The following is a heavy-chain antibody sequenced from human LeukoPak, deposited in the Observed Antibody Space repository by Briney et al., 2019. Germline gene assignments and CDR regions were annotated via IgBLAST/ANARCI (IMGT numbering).Heavy chain of an antibody. CDR2: IYHSGST. V-gene: IGHV4-38-2*01. D-gene: IGHD4-17*01. CDR1: GYSISSGYY. J-gene: IGHJ4*02. CDR3: ARGKTDDYGDRYFDY. Sequence: SETLSLTCAVSGYSISSGYYWGWIRQPPGKGLEWIGSIYHSGSTYYNPSLKSRVTISVDMSKNQFSLKLSSVTAADTAVYYCARGKTDDYGDRYFDYWGQGTLVTVSS.